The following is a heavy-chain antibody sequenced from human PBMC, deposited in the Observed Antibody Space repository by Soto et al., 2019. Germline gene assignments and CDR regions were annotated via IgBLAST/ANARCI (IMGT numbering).Heavy chain of an antibody. Sequence: PSETLSLTCTVSGGSISSYYWSWIRQPPGKGLEWIGYMYHSGSTYYNPSLKSRVTISIDRSKNQFSLKLSSVTAADTAVYYCARVTDYWGQGILVTVSS. V-gene: IGHV4-59*12. CDR2: MYHSGST. J-gene: IGHJ4*02. CDR3: ARVTDY. CDR1: GGSISSYY.